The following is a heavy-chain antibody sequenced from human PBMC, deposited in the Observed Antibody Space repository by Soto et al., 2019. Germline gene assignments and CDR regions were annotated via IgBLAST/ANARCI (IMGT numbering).Heavy chain of an antibody. CDR3: ARLRPLYGDIGWFDP. J-gene: IGHJ5*02. CDR1: GGSFSGYY. CDR2: INHSGST. D-gene: IGHD3-9*01. Sequence: SETLSLTCAVYGGSFSGYYWSWIRQPPGKGLEWIGEINHSGSTNYNPSLKSRVTISVDTSKNQFSLKLSSVTAADTAVYYCARLRPLYGDIGWFDPWGQGTLVTVAS. V-gene: IGHV4-34*01.